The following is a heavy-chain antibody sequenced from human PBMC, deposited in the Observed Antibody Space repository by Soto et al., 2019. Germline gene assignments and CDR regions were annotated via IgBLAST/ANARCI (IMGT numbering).Heavy chain of an antibody. CDR2: IKSKTDGGTT. J-gene: IGHJ4*02. CDR1: GFTFSNAW. D-gene: IGHD3-10*01. Sequence: EVQLVESGGGLVKPGGSLRLSCAASGFTFSNAWMNWVRQAPGKGLEWVGRIKSKTDGGTTDYAAPVKGRFTISRDDSKNTLYLQMNSLKTEDTAVYYCTTERFRLVRGVIITVDYWGQGTLVTVSS. V-gene: IGHV3-15*07. CDR3: TTERFRLVRGVIITVDY.